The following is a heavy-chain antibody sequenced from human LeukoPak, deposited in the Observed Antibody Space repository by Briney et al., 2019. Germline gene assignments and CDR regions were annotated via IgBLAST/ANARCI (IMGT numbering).Heavy chain of an antibody. V-gene: IGHV1-69*06. J-gene: IGHJ3*02. Sequence: SSVKVSCKASGGTFISYAISWVRQAPGQGLEWMGGIIPIFGTANYAQKFQGRVTITADKSTSTAYMELSSLRSEDTAVYYCARAPNCGGDCYDAFDIWGQGTMVTVSS. CDR2: IIPIFGTA. CDR1: GGTFISYA. CDR3: ARAPNCGGDCYDAFDI. D-gene: IGHD2-21*02.